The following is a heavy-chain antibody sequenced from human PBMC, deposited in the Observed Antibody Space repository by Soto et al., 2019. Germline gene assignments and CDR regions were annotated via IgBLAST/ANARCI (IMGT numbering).Heavy chain of an antibody. D-gene: IGHD5-18*01. J-gene: IGHJ4*02. CDR2: IYYRGST. CDR3: ASLVAGYSYGHFDY. CDR1: GVSISSYY. Sequence: SETLSLTCTVSGVSISSYYWIWIRQPPGKGLEWIGYIYYRGSTNYNPSLKSRVTISVDTSKNQFSLKLNSVTAADTAVYYCASLVAGYSYGHFDYWGQGTLVTVSS. V-gene: IGHV4-59*01.